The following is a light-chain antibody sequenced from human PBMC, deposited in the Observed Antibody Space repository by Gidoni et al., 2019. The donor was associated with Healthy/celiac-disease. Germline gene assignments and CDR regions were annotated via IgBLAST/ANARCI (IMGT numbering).Light chain of an antibody. Sequence: EPVLTQSPGTLSLSPGERATLSCRASQSVSSSYLAWYQQKPGQAPRLLIDGASSRATGIPDRFSGSGSGTDFTLTISRLEPEDFAVYYCQQYGSSSYTFGQGTKLEIK. J-gene: IGKJ2*01. CDR3: QQYGSSSYT. CDR2: GAS. CDR1: QSVSSSY. V-gene: IGKV3-20*01.